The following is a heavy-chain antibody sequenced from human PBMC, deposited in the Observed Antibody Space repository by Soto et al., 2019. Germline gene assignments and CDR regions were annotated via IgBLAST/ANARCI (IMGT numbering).Heavy chain of an antibody. CDR2: IYPDDSNT. CDR3: ARHFPRCPGHNPPGPPDY. CDR1: GYSFRSYW. Sequence: GESLKISCKGSGYSFRSYWIGWVRQMPGKGLEWMGIIYPDDSNTRYSPSFQGQVTISADKSISTAFLQWSSLKAADSAMYYCARHFPRCPGHNPPGPPDYWGQGTLVTV. V-gene: IGHV5-51*01. J-gene: IGHJ4*02. D-gene: IGHD1-1*01.